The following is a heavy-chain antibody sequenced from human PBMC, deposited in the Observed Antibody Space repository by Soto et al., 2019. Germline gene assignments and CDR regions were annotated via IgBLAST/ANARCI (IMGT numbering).Heavy chain of an antibody. Sequence: KTSETLSLTCAVSGGSISSGGYSWSWIRQPPGKGLEWIGYIYHSGSTYYNPSLKSRVTISVDRSKNQFSLKLSSVTAADTAVYYCARDSASSSGGFDPWGQGTQVTVSS. J-gene: IGHJ5*02. CDR3: ARDSASSSGGFDP. V-gene: IGHV4-30-2*01. CDR2: IYHSGST. D-gene: IGHD6-6*01. CDR1: GGSISSGGYS.